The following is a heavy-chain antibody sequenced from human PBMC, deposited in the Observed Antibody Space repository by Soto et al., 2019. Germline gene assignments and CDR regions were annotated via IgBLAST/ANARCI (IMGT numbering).Heavy chain of an antibody. D-gene: IGHD3-10*01. CDR1: GGTFSSYA. Sequence: GASVKVSCKASGGTFSSYAISWVRQAPGQGLEWMGGIIPIFGTANYAQKFQGRVTITADKSTSTAYMELSSLRSEDTAVYYCARVPLLLWFGDHSENYYYYYGMDVWGQGTTVTVSS. CDR2: IIPIFGTA. J-gene: IGHJ6*02. CDR3: ARVPLLLWFGDHSENYYYYYGMDV. V-gene: IGHV1-69*06.